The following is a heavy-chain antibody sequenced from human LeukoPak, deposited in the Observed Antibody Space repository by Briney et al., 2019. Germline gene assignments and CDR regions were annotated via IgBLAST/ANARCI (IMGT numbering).Heavy chain of an antibody. J-gene: IGHJ5*02. D-gene: IGHD3-10*01. V-gene: IGHV4-34*01. CDR1: GGSFSGYY. CDR3: ARGRITMVRGSIPPPRNWFDP. Sequence: SETLSLTCAVYGGSFSGYYWSWIRQHPGKGLEWIGEINHSGSTNYNPSLKSRVTISVDTSKNQFSLKLSSVTAADTAVYYCARGRITMVRGSIPPPRNWFDPWGQGTLLTVSS. CDR2: INHSGST.